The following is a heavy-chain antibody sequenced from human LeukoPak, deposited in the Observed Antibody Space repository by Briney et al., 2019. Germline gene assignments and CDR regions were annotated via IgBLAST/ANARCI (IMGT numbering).Heavy chain of an antibody. CDR3: AGTGSGYVPFDY. Sequence: GGSLRLSCAASGFTFSSYGMHWVRQAPGKGLEWVAVISYDGSNKYYADSVKGRFTISRDNSKNTLYLQMNSLRAEDTAVYYCAGTGSGYVPFDYWGQGTLVTVSS. J-gene: IGHJ4*02. D-gene: IGHD5-12*01. CDR2: ISYDGSNK. CDR1: GFTFSSYG. V-gene: IGHV3-30*03.